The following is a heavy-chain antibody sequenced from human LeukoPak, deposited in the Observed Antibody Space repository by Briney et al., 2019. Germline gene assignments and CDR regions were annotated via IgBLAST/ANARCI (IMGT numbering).Heavy chain of an antibody. J-gene: IGHJ3*01. CDR1: GFTFSSFA. D-gene: IGHD4/OR15-4a*01. Sequence: PGGSLRLSCSASGFTFSSFAMDSVRQAPGKGLEYVSLITPNGGSTNYADSVKGRFTISRDDSKNTLYLQMNSLRPEDTAMYFCVRDLTRSWAYDVWGQGTMVTVSS. CDR2: ITPNGGST. CDR3: VRDLTRSWAYDV. V-gene: IGHV3-64D*09.